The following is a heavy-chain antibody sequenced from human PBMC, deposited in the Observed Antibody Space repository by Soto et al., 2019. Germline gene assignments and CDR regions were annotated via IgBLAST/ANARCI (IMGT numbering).Heavy chain of an antibody. Sequence: ASETLSLTCTVSGGSISTSNYYWAWIRQPPGKGLEWIGSVYYSGGTYYNPSFKSRVTTSVDTSKNQFSLKMSSVTAADTAIYYCASLTVKTRYFDYWGQGTLVTVSS. V-gene: IGHV4-39*01. CDR3: ASLTVKTRYFDY. CDR1: GGSISTSNYY. D-gene: IGHD4-4*01. CDR2: VYYSGGT. J-gene: IGHJ4*02.